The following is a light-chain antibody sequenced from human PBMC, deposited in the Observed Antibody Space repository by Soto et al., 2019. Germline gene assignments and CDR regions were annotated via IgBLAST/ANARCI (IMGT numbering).Light chain of an antibody. J-gene: IGKJ2*01. CDR3: QQYGSSPSYT. CDR2: GAS. CDR1: QSVSRSY. Sequence: EIVLTQSPGTLSLSPGDRATLSCRASQSVSRSYLAWYHHKPGQAPRLLIYGASSRATGIPDRFSGSGSGTDFTLTISRLEPEDFAVYYCQQYGSSPSYTFGQGTKLEIK. V-gene: IGKV3-20*01.